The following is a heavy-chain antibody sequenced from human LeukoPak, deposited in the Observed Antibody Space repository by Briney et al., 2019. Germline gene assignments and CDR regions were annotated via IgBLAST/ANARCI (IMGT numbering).Heavy chain of an antibody. D-gene: IGHD3-10*01. CDR3: ARVGDYYYGSGSYQSGFDY. Sequence: ASVKVSCKASGYTFTRYGIGWVRQAPGQGPEWMGWISAYNGNTNYEQKFQGRVTMTTDTSTSTAYMELRSLRSDDTAAYYCARVGDYYYGSGSYQSGFDYWGQGTLVTVSS. V-gene: IGHV1-18*01. CDR1: GYTFTRYG. J-gene: IGHJ4*02. CDR2: ISAYNGNT.